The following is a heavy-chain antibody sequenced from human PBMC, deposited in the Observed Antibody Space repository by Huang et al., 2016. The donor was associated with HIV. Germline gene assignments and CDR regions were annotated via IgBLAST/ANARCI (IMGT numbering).Heavy chain of an antibody. V-gene: IGHV3-30*03. CDR3: ATSRYDGSTSYHNEYFQH. D-gene: IGHD3-22*01. CDR1: GFRLRNVG. CDR2: TSYEETYK. Sequence: QLQLVESGGGVVQPGRSLRLSCAASGFRLRNVGTHWVRQAQGNGVAWVAITSYEETYKYHAYYVKGRLNNSRDNAENMLYLKVNSRTAEDTAVYYCATSRYDGSTSYHNEYFQHWGQGTLVTVSP. J-gene: IGHJ1*01.